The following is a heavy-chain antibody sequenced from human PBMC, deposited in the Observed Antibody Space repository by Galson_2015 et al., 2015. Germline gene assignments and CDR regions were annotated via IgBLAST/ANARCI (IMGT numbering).Heavy chain of an antibody. Sequence: SLRLSCAASGFTFSNYYMNWVRQAPGKGLEWVSYISTSSSSIYYADSVKGRFTISRDNAKNSLYLQMNSLRDEDTAVYYCARDMYCGTTSCYNNFDNWGQGTLVTVSS. J-gene: IGHJ4*02. CDR2: ISTSSSSI. CDR1: GFTFSNYY. CDR3: ARDMYCGTTSCYNNFDN. V-gene: IGHV3-48*02. D-gene: IGHD2-2*02.